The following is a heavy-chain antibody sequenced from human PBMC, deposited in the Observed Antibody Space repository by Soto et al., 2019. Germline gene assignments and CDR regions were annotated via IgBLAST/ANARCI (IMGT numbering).Heavy chain of an antibody. J-gene: IGHJ4*02. CDR3: ARHGYSGYDYTDY. D-gene: IGHD5-12*01. CDR2: IYYSGST. Sequence: SETLSLTCTVSGSSISSYYWSWIRQPPGKGLEWIGYIYYSGSTNYNPSLKSRVTISVDTSKNQFSLKLSSVTAADTAVYYCARHGYSGYDYTDYWGQGTLVTVSS. CDR1: GSSISSYY. V-gene: IGHV4-59*08.